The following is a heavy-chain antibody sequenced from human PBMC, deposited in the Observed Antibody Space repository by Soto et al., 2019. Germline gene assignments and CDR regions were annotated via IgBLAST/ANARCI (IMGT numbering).Heavy chain of an antibody. Sequence: EVQLVESGGGLVQPGGSLRLSCAASGFTFSSYSMNWVRQAPGKGLEWVSYISSSSSTIYYADSVKGRFTISRDNAKNSLYLQMNSLRAEDTAVYYCARDRPIAVAGTGGYYYYGMDVW. CDR1: GFTFSSYS. D-gene: IGHD6-19*01. CDR3: ARDRPIAVAGTGGYYYYGMDV. J-gene: IGHJ6*01. CDR2: ISSSSSTI. V-gene: IGHV3-48*01.